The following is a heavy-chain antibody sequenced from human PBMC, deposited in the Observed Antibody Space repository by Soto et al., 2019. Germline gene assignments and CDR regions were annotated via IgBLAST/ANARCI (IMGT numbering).Heavy chain of an antibody. Sequence: SETLSLTCAVYGGSFSGYYWSWIRQPPGKGLEWIGEINHSGSTNYNPSLKSRVTISVDTSKNQFSLKLSSVTAADTAVYYCARGRLLYVMFCFAPWGQGPLVTVPS. CDR1: GGSFSGYY. CDR3: ARGRLLYVMFCFAP. V-gene: IGHV4-34*01. D-gene: IGHD2-8*01. J-gene: IGHJ5*02. CDR2: INHSGST.